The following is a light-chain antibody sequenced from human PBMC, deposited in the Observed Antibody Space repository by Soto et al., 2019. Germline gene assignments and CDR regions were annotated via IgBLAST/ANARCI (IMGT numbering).Light chain of an antibody. V-gene: IGKV3-20*01. Sequence: EIVLTQSPGTLSLSPGERATLSCRASQSVSSSYLAWYQQKPGQAPRLLIYGASSRATGIPDRFSGSGSGTAFILSISRLEPEDFAVYYCQQYGSSPWTFGQGTTVEIK. J-gene: IGKJ1*01. CDR1: QSVSSSY. CDR2: GAS. CDR3: QQYGSSPWT.